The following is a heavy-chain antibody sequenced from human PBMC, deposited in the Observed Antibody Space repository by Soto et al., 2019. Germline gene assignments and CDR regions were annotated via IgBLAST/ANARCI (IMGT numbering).Heavy chain of an antibody. J-gene: IGHJ4*02. D-gene: IGHD1-26*01. CDR3: ARNSGSSGGGYYFDY. V-gene: IGHV3-30-3*01. CDR2: ISYDGSNK. Sequence: QVQLVESGGGVVQPGRSLRLSCAASGFTFSSYAMHWVRQAPGKGLEWVAVISYDGSNKYYADSVKGRFTISRDNSRNALYRQMNSLGGEDTAVYYCARNSGSSGGGYYFDYWGQGTLVTVSS. CDR1: GFTFSSYA.